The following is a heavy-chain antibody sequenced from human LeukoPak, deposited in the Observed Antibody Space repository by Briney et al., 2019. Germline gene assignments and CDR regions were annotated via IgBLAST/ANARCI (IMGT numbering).Heavy chain of an antibody. CDR2: INPNSGDT. Sequence: ASVKVSCKASGYTFTGYYMYWVRQAPGQGLEWMGWINPNSGDTNYAQKFKGRVTMTRDTSISTAYMDLSRLTSDDTAVYYCARDESGYDYGPFDYWGQGTLVTVSS. V-gene: IGHV1-2*02. J-gene: IGHJ4*02. CDR3: ARDESGYDYGPFDY. D-gene: IGHD5-12*01. CDR1: GYTFTGYY.